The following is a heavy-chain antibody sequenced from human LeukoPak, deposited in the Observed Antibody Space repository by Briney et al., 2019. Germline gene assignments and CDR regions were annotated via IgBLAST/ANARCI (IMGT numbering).Heavy chain of an antibody. V-gene: IGHV3-30*04. Sequence: GGSLRLSCAASGFAFSSYAMHWVRQAPGKGLEWVAVISYDGSNKYYADSVKGRFTISRDNSKNTLYLQMNSLRAEDTAVYYCAREGRDGYLYYFDYWGQGTLVTVSS. J-gene: IGHJ4*02. D-gene: IGHD5-24*01. CDR2: ISYDGSNK. CDR3: AREGRDGYLYYFDY. CDR1: GFAFSSYA.